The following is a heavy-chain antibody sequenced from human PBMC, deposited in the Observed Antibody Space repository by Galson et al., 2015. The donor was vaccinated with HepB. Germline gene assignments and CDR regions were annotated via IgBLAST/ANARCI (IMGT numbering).Heavy chain of an antibody. CDR3: ARDIRSVGYFDWYHKGYFDS. J-gene: IGHJ4*02. CDR2: ISSSNSYI. CDR1: GFTFSSYS. D-gene: IGHD3-9*01. V-gene: IGHV3-21*01. Sequence: SLRLSCAASGFTFSSYSMNWIRQAPGKGLEWVSSISSSNSYIYYADSVKGRFTISRDNAKNSLYLQMNSLRAEDTAVYYCARDIRSVGYFDWYHKGYFDSWGQGTLVTVSS.